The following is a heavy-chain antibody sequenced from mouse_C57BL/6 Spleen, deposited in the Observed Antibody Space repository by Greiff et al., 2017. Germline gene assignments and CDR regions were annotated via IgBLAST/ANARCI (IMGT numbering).Heavy chain of an antibody. Sequence: EVKLMESGPELVKPGDSVKISCKASGYSFTGYFMNWVMQSHGKSLEWIGRINPYNGDTFYNQKFKGKATLTVDKSSSTAPMELRSLTSEDSAVYYCARGSSSLGWCAYWGQGTLVTVSA. D-gene: IGHD1-1*01. CDR1: GYSFTGYF. J-gene: IGHJ3*01. CDR2: INPYNGDT. V-gene: IGHV1-20*01. CDR3: ARGSSSLGWCAY.